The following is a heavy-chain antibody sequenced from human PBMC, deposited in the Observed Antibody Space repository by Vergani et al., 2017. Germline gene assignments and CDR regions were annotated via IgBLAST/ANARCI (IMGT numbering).Heavy chain of an antibody. Sequence: QVQLQQWGAGLLKPSETLSLTCAVYGGSFSGYYWSWIRQPPGKGLEWIGEINHSGSTNYNPSLKSRVTISVDTSKNPFSLKLSSVTAADTAVYYCARGFATVGGWFDPWGQGTLVTVSS. D-gene: IGHD4-23*01. CDR2: INHSGST. J-gene: IGHJ5*02. CDR3: ARGFATVGGWFDP. CDR1: GGSFSGYY. V-gene: IGHV4-34*01.